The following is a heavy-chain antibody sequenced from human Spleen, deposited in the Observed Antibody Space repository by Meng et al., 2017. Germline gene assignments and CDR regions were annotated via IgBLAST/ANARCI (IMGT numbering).Heavy chain of an antibody. Sequence: QVPLVQSGAEVKMPGASVRVSCKASGYTFITYNICWVRQAPGQGLEWMGWISGDSGNTNYAQNFQGRITMTRDTSTNTAYMELGSLTSDDTAVYYCARLTKPNTGSYGFDFWGQGTLVTVSS. CDR2: ISGDSGNT. D-gene: IGHD1-26*01. CDR1: GYTFITYN. J-gene: IGHJ4*02. CDR3: ARLTKPNTGSYGFDF. V-gene: IGHV1-18*01.